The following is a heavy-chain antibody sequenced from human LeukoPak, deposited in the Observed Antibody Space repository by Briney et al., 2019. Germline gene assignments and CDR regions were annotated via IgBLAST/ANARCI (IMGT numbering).Heavy chain of an antibody. J-gene: IGHJ3*02. Sequence: PSETLSLTCTVSGGSISSYYWSWIRQPPGKGLEWIGYIYYSGSTNYNPSLKSRVTISVDTSKNQFSLKLSSVTAADTAVYYCARFESSWYDAFDIWGQGTMVTVSS. D-gene: IGHD6-13*01. V-gene: IGHV4-59*08. CDR2: IYYSGST. CDR1: GGSISSYY. CDR3: ARFESSWYDAFDI.